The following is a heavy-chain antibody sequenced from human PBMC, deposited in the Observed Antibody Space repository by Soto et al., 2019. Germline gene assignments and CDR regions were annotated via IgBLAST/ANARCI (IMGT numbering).Heavy chain of an antibody. CDR2: IYYSGST. D-gene: IGHD6-6*01. J-gene: IGHJ4*02. Sequence: SETLSLTCTVSGGSISSYYWSWIRQPPGKGLEWIGYIYYSGSTNYNPSLKSRVTISVDTSKNQFSLKLSSVTAADTAVYYCARVGVLAAQYYFDYWGQGTLVTVSS. CDR3: ARVGVLAAQYYFDY. CDR1: GGSISSYY. V-gene: IGHV4-59*08.